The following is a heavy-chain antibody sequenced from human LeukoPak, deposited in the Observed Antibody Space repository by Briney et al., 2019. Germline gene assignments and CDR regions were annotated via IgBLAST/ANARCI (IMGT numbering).Heavy chain of an antibody. V-gene: IGHV3-48*03. CDR3: ARPYYGSGSYGYYYYGMDV. Sequence: GGSLRLSCAASGFTFSSYELNWARQAPGKGLEWVSYISSSGSTIYYADSVKGRFTISRDNAKNSLYLQMNSLRAEDTAVYYCARPYYGSGSYGYYYYGMDVWGNGTTVTVSS. CDR2: ISSSGSTI. J-gene: IGHJ6*04. D-gene: IGHD3-10*01. CDR1: GFTFSSYE.